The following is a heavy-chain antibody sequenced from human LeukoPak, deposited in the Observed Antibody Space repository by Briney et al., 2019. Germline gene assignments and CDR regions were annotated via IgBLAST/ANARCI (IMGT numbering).Heavy chain of an antibody. Sequence: GASVKVSCKASGYTFTGYYMHWVRQAPGQGLEWMGRINPNSGGTNYEQTFQGRVTMTRDTSISTAYMELSRLRSDDTAVYYCARDITLRAFDIWGQGTMVTVSS. D-gene: IGHD1-14*01. J-gene: IGHJ3*02. CDR3: ARDITLRAFDI. CDR1: GYTFTGYY. CDR2: INPNSGGT. V-gene: IGHV1-2*06.